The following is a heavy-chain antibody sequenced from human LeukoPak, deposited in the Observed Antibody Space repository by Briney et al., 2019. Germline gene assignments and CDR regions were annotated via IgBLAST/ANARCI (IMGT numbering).Heavy chain of an antibody. CDR2: ISSSGSTI. Sequence: GGSLRLSCAASGFTFSDYYMSWIRQAPGRGLEWFSYISSSGSTIYYADSVKGRFTISRDNAKNSLYLQMNSLRAEDTAVYYCARAGTYVDTAMVHFDYWGQGTLVTVSS. J-gene: IGHJ4*02. CDR1: GFTFSDYY. V-gene: IGHV3-11*01. D-gene: IGHD5-18*01. CDR3: ARAGTYVDTAMVHFDY.